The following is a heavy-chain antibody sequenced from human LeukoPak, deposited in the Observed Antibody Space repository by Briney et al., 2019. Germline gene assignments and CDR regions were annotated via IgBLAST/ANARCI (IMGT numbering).Heavy chain of an antibody. CDR1: GFTFSSYG. Sequence: PGRSLRLSCAATGFTFSSYGMHWVRQAPGKGLEWVAVIWYDGSNKYYADSVKGRFTISRDNAKNTLYVQMNSLRAEDTAVYYCARAILAGVTLNAFDIGGQGTMVTVSS. V-gene: IGHV3-33*01. CDR2: IWYDGSNK. CDR3: ARAILAGVTLNAFDI. J-gene: IGHJ3*02. D-gene: IGHD3-3*02.